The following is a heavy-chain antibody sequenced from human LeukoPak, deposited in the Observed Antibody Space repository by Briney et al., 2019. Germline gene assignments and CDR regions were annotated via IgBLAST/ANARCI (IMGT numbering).Heavy chain of an antibody. D-gene: IGHD6-13*01. CDR3: ARGPGRSSSWYRIYYYYYYMDV. CDR1: GDSISMHY. Sequence: SETLSLTCSVSGDSISMHYWSWIRQPPGKGLEWIGYIYYSGSTNYNPSLKSRVTISVDTSKNQFSLKLSSVTAADTAVYYCARGPGRSSSWYRIYYYYYYMDVWGKGTTVTISS. J-gene: IGHJ6*03. V-gene: IGHV4-59*11. CDR2: IYYSGST.